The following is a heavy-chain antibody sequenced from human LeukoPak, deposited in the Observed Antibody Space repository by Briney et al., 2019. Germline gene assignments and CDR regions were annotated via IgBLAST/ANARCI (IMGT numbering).Heavy chain of an antibody. CDR3: ATDGDNMYYYDSTGYPPLDY. Sequence: HPGGSLRLSCAASGFTFNTYAMHWVRQAPGKGLEWVTVISYDGSKTYYADSVKGRLTVSRDNSKNTLYLQMNSLRVEDSAVYFCATDGDNMYYYDSTGYPPLDYWGQGTLVTVSS. CDR1: GFTFNTYA. V-gene: IGHV3-30*03. J-gene: IGHJ4*02. D-gene: IGHD3-22*01. CDR2: ISYDGSKT.